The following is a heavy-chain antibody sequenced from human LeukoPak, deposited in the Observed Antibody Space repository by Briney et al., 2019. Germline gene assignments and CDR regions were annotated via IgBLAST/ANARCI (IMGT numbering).Heavy chain of an antibody. CDR1: GGSFSGYY. Sequence: SETLSLTCAVYGGSFSGYYWSWIRQPPGKGLEWIGEINHSGSTNYIPSLKSRVTISVDTSKNQFSLKLSSVTAADTAVYYCARGDYELNWFDPWGQGTLVTVSS. J-gene: IGHJ5*02. CDR2: INHSGST. CDR3: ARGDYELNWFDP. D-gene: IGHD4-17*01. V-gene: IGHV4-34*01.